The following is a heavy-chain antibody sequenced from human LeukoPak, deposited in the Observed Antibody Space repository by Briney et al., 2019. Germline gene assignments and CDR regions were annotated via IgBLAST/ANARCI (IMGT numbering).Heavy chain of an antibody. CDR1: GGSISSSSYY. CDR3: ARRVVGAATSLDP. J-gene: IGHJ5*02. CDR2: IYYSGST. Sequence: PSETLSLTCTVSGGSISSSSYYWGWIRQPPGKGLEWIGNIYYSGSTYYNPSLKSRVTISVDTSKNQFSLKLSSVTAADAAVYYCARRVVGAATSLDPWGQRTLVTVSS. D-gene: IGHD1-26*01. V-gene: IGHV4-39*01.